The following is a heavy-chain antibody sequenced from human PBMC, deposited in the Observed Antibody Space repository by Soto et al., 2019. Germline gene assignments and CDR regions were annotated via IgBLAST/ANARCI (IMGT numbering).Heavy chain of an antibody. Sequence: PSETLSLTCAVSGGSINSCGYSWSWLRQPPGKGLDWIGYIYHSGSTYYNPSLKSRVTISVDRSKNQFSLKLSSVTAADTAVYYCARNMLRGAPNWFDSWGQGALVTVSS. CDR2: IYHSGST. V-gene: IGHV4-30-2*01. J-gene: IGHJ5*01. D-gene: IGHD3-10*01. CDR3: ARNMLRGAPNWFDS. CDR1: GGSINSCGYS.